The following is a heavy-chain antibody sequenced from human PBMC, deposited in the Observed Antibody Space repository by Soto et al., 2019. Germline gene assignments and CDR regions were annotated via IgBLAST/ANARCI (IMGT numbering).Heavy chain of an antibody. V-gene: IGHV1-69*13. CDR1: GGTFSSYA. Sequence: GASVKVSCKASGGTFSSYAISWVRQAPGQGLEWMGGIIPIFGTANYAQKFQGRVTITADESTSTAYMELSSLRSEDTAVYYFAGRQWELSSTDYYYYYGMDVWGQGTTVTVSS. J-gene: IGHJ6*02. CDR3: AGRQWELSSTDYYYYYGMDV. D-gene: IGHD1-26*01. CDR2: IIPIFGTA.